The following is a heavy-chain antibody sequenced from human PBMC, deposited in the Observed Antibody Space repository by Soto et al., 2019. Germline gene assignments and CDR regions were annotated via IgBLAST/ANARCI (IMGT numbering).Heavy chain of an antibody. V-gene: IGHV1-69*01. CDR3: ARVTSRVRGFIDTGFDP. CDR2: IIPMYGPA. CDR1: GGTFSSYA. Sequence: QVPLVQSGAEVKKPGSSVTVSCKASGGTFSSYAIHWVRQAPGQGLEWMGGIIPMYGPAKYAQRIQGRVTITADESTTPVYMELTSLPSQDTAVYYCARVTSRVRGFIDTGFDPWGHGTLVTVDS. D-gene: IGHD3-10*01. J-gene: IGHJ5*02.